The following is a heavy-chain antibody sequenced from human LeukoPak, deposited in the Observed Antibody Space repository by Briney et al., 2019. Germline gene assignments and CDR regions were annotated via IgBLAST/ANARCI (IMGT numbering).Heavy chain of an antibody. CDR3: ARAYYDSSGYLYDAFDI. CDR2: INHSGST. Sequence: PSETLSLTCAVYGGSFSGYYWSWIRQPPGKGLEWIGEINHSGSTNYNPSLKSRVTISVATSKNQFSLKLGSVTAADTAVYYCARAYYDSSGYLYDAFDIWGQGTMVTVSS. J-gene: IGHJ3*02. CDR1: GGSFSGYY. V-gene: IGHV4-34*01. D-gene: IGHD3-22*01.